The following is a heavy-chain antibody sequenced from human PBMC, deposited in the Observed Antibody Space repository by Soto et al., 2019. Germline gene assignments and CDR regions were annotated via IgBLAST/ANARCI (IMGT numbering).Heavy chain of an antibody. CDR2: ISSSSSYT. D-gene: IGHD3-22*01. V-gene: IGHV3-11*06. CDR1: VFTFSDYY. Sequence: WGSLRVSCAASVFTFSDYYMSWIRQAPGEGLEWVSYISSSSSYTNYADSVKGRFTISRDNAKNSLYLQMNSLRAEDTAVYYCASEIITGMDVWGQGTTVTGSS. CDR3: ASEIITGMDV. J-gene: IGHJ6*01.